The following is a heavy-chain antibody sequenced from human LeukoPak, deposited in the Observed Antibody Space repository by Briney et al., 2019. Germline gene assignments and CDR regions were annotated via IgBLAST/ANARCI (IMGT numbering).Heavy chain of an antibody. V-gene: IGHV3-11*01. J-gene: IGHJ6*03. CDR1: GFTFSDYY. D-gene: IGHD2-2*01. CDR2: ISSSGSTI. Sequence: PGGSLRLSCAASGFTFSDYYMSWIRQAPGKGLEWVSYISSSGSTIYYADSVKGRFTIPRDNAKNSLYLQMNSLRAEDTAVYYCARSRGGVPAAIFKSYSYYYMDVWGKGTTVTVSS. CDR3: ARSRGGVPAAIFKSYSYYYMDV.